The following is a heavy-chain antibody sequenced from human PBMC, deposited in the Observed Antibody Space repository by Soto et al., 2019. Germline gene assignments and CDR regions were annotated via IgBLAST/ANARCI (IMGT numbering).Heavy chain of an antibody. V-gene: IGHV3-23*01. CDR3: TKEKSETNSGYDAFDI. CDR1: GFTFSSYS. Sequence: EVQLLESGGGLVQPGGSLRLSCAASGFTFSSYSMSWVRQAPGKGLEWVSGFRTGGDDGTTYYADSVKGRFTISRDNADNSLHLQMNSLRAEDTAIYYCTKEKSETNSGYDAFDIWGRGTMVTVSS. J-gene: IGHJ3*02. D-gene: IGHD5-12*01. CDR2: FRTGGDDGTT.